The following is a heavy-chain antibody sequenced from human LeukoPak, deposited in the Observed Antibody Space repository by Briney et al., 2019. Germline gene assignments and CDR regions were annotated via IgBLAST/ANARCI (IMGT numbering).Heavy chain of an antibody. J-gene: IGHJ6*02. CDR1: GGSISGYY. Sequence: SETLSLTCTVSGGSISGYYWSWIRQPPGKGLEWIGEINHSGSTNYNPSLKSRVTISVDTSKNQFSLKLSSVTAADTAVYYCARVKYYYGMDVWGQGTTVTVSS. V-gene: IGHV4-34*01. CDR3: ARVKYYYGMDV. CDR2: INHSGST.